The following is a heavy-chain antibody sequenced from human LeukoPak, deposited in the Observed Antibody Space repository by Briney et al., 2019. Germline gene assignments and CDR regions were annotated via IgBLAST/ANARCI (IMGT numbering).Heavy chain of an antibody. D-gene: IGHD2-2*02. V-gene: IGHV3-23*01. CDR3: AKNYCSSTSCYTGGYY. Sequence: GGSLRLSCAASGFTFSTYGMTWVRQAPGKGLEWVSSIYGSGADTFYADSVKGRFTISRENSKNTLYLQMNSLRDEDTAVYYCAKNYCSSTSCYTGGYYWGQGTLVTVSS. CDR1: GFTFSTYG. CDR2: IYGSGADT. J-gene: IGHJ4*02.